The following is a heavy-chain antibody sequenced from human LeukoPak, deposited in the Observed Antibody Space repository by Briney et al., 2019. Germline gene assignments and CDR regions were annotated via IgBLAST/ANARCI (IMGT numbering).Heavy chain of an antibody. D-gene: IGHD5-12*01. CDR1: GFTFSSYG. CDR3: AKDTPTTGYQIDS. Sequence: GGSLRLSCAASGFTFSSYGMHWVRQAPGKGLEWVAFIRYDGSNKYYADSVKGRFTISRDNSKNTLHLQMNSLRAEDTAVYYCAKDTPTTGYQIDSWGQGTLVTVSS. J-gene: IGHJ4*02. CDR2: IRYDGSNK. V-gene: IGHV3-30*02.